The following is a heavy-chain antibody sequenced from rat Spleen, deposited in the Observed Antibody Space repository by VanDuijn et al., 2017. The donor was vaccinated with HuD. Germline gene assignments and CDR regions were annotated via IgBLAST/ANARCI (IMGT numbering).Heavy chain of an antibody. V-gene: IGHV5-29*01. CDR1: GFTFSSFP. J-gene: IGHJ2*01. D-gene: IGHD1-9*01. CDR3: ATSRYGYNSFDY. CDR2: ISYDGSST. Sequence: EVQLVESGGGLVQPGRSLKLSCAASGFTFSSFPMAWVRQAPTKGLEWVATISYDGSSTYSRDSVKDRFTISRDNAKITLYLQMDSLRSEDTAIYYCATSRYGYNSFDYWGQGVMVTVSS.